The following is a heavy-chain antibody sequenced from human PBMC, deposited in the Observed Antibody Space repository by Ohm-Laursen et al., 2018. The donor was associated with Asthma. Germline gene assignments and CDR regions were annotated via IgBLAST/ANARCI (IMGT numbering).Heavy chain of an antibody. D-gene: IGHD6-19*01. V-gene: IGHV3-21*04. CDR2: ISSSSSYI. CDR3: AKGVGGLNPGIAVAGMFDY. CDR1: GFTFSSYS. Sequence: GSLRLSCAASGFTFSSYSTNWVRQAPGKGLEWVSSISSSSSYIYYADSVKGRFTISRDNAKNSLYLQMNSLRAEDTAVYYCAKGVGGLNPGIAVAGMFDYWGQGTLVTVSS. J-gene: IGHJ4*02.